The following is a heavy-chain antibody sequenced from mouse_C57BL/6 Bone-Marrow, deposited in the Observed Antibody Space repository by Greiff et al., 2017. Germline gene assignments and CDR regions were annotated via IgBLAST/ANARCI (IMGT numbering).Heavy chain of an antibody. CDR1: GFNIKDYY. V-gene: IGHV14-2*01. Sequence: EVQLQQSGAELVKPGASVKLSCTASGFNIKDYYMHWVKQRTEQGLEWIGRIDPEDGENKYAPKFQGKATITADTSSNTAYLQLSSLTSEDTAVYYCARPVSYYFDYWGQGTTLTVSS. J-gene: IGHJ2*01. CDR3: ARPVSYYFDY. CDR2: IDPEDGEN.